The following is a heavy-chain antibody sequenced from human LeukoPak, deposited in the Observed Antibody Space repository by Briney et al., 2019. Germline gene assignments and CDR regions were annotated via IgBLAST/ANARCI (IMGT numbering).Heavy chain of an antibody. V-gene: IGHV3-48*03. Sequence: GGSLRLSCAASGFTFSSYEMNWVRQAPGKGLEWVSYISSTSGSTIYYADSVKGRFTISRDNAKNTLYLQMHSLTVEDTAMYYCATVGMGTTIGYWGQGTLVTVSS. J-gene: IGHJ4*02. CDR3: ATVGMGTTIGY. CDR2: ISSTSGSTI. CDR1: GFTFSSYE. D-gene: IGHD1-26*01.